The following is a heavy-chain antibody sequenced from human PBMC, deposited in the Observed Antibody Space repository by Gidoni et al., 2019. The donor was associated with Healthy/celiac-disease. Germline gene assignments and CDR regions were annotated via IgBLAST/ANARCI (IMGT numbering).Heavy chain of an antibody. CDR3: ATRGFRLAAAGWGGAFDI. V-gene: IGHV4-59*01. J-gene: IGHJ3*02. Sequence: QVQLQESGPGLVKPSETLSLTCTVSGGSLSSYYWSWIRQPPGKGLEWIGYIYYSGSTNCNPSLKSRVTISVDTSKNQFSLKLSSVTAADTAVYYCATRGFRLAAAGWGGAFDIWGQGTMVTVSS. CDR2: IYYSGST. CDR1: GGSLSSYY. D-gene: IGHD6-13*01.